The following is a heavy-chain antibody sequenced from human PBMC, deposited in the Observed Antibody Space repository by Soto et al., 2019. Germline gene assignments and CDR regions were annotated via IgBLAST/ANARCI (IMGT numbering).Heavy chain of an antibody. CDR1: GGTFSSYA. V-gene: IGHV1-69*01. CDR2: IIPIFGTA. CDR3: ARGSGEITMIAPRAFDI. J-gene: IGHJ3*02. D-gene: IGHD3-22*01. Sequence: QVQLVQSGAEVKKPGSSVKVSCKASGGTFSSYAISWVRQAPGQGLEWMGGIIPIFGTANYAQKFQGRVTITADESTSTAYMELSSLRSEDTAVYYCARGSGEITMIAPRAFDIWGQGTMVTVSS.